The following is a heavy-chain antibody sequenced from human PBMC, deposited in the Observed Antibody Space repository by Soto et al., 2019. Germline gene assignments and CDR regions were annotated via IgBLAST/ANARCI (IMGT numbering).Heavy chain of an antibody. CDR3: AIVRFGELV. V-gene: IGHV3-23*01. CDR2: IGVGGGDR. CDR1: GFTFSSYA. J-gene: IGHJ4*02. D-gene: IGHD3-10*01. Sequence: EVQLLESGGGLVQPGGSLRRSCAASGFTFSSYAMSWVRQAPGKGLEWVSIIGVGGGDRYYPESVKGRFTISRDNSRDTLYLEMNSLRDEDTAVYYCAIVRFGELVWGQGTLVTVSS.